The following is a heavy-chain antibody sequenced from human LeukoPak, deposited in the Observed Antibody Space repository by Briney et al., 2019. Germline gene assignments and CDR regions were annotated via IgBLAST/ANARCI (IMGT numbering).Heavy chain of an antibody. V-gene: IGHV4-59*08. CDR2: IYYSGST. D-gene: IGHD3-3*01. Sequence: SETLSLTCTVSGGSISSYYWSWIRQPPGKGLEWIGYIYYSGSTNYNPSLKSRVTISVDTSKNQFSLKLSSVTAADTAVYYCARQQGIGGVTIFGVVIDNWFDSWGQGTLVTVSS. J-gene: IGHJ5*01. CDR1: GGSISSYY. CDR3: ARQQGIGGVTIFGVVIDNWFDS.